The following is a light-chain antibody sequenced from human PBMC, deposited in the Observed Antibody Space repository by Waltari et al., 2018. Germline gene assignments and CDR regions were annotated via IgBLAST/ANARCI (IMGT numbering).Light chain of an antibody. J-gene: IGKJ4*01. Sequence: EIVLPQSPATLSLSPGERATPSCRASQSVSGYLAWYQQKPGQAPRLLIYNTSKRATGIPARFSGSGSGTDFTLTISSLEPEDFAVYYCQQRSNWPLTFGGGTKVEIK. CDR3: QQRSNWPLT. CDR2: NTS. V-gene: IGKV3-11*01. CDR1: QSVSGY.